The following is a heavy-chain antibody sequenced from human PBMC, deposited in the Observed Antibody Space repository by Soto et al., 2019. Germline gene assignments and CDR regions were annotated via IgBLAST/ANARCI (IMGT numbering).Heavy chain of an antibody. Sequence: QVQLQESGPGLVKPSETLSLTCSVSGGSISNYFWSWIRQPPGKGLEWIGYIYYTGGTDYNPSLRMRLTISVDLSRNQFSLKLYSVTAADTAVYFCARHRPDGTSHDYWGQGTLVSVSS. CDR3: ARHRPDGTSHDY. J-gene: IGHJ4*02. CDR2: IYYTGGT. V-gene: IGHV4-59*08. D-gene: IGHD2-2*01. CDR1: GGSISNYF.